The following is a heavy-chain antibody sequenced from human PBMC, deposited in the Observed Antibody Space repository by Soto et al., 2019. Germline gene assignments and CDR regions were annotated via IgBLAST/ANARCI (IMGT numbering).Heavy chain of an antibody. CDR2: INHSGST. J-gene: IGHJ5*02. CDR3: ARTLLRYSSSSRTGWFDP. CDR1: GGSFSGYY. Sequence: SETLSLTCAVYGGSFSGYYWSWIRQPPGKGLEWIGEINHSGSTNYNPSLKSRVTISVDTSKNQFSLKLSSVTAADTAVYYCARTLLRYSSSSRTGWFDPWGQGTLVTVSS. D-gene: IGHD6-13*01. V-gene: IGHV4-34*01.